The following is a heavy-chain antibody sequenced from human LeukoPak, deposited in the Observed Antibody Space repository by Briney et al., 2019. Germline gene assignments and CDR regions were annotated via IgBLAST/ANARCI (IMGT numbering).Heavy chain of an antibody. CDR3: ATEGEEWTICDH. Sequence: GGSQRLFCAASRFTFSTTGLLWARQAPGKGRVWGAMISPDGSTTFYTDSMKGRLTISRGNCNNTLYLQMKRLRLEDTAQYYCATEGEEWTICDHWGRGTLVSVSS. J-gene: IGHJ4*02. V-gene: IGHV3-30*04. CDR2: ISPDGSTT. CDR1: RFTFSTTG. D-gene: IGHD3-3*01.